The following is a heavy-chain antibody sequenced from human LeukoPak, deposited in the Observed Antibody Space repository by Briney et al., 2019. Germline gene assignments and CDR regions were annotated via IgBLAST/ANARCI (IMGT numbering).Heavy chain of an antibody. Sequence: PSETLSLTCTVSGGSISSHYWSWIRQPPGKGLEWIGYIYYSGSTNYNPSLKSRVTISVDTSKNQFSLKLSSVTAADTAVYYCAKDRAVDIVATIEGWGQGTLVTVSS. CDR3: AKDRAVDIVATIEG. V-gene: IGHV4-59*11. CDR1: GGSISSHY. D-gene: IGHD5-12*01. J-gene: IGHJ4*02. CDR2: IYYSGST.